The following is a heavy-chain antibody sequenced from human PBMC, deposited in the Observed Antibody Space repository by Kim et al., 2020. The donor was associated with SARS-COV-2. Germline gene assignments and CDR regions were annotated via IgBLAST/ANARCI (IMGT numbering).Heavy chain of an antibody. J-gene: IGHJ4*02. CDR3: AKVALLGSGYYFDY. D-gene: IGHD3-22*01. V-gene: IGHV3-43*01. Sequence: ADSVKGRFTISRDNSKTSLYLQMTSLRTEDTALYYCAKVALLGSGYYFDYWGQGTLVTVSS.